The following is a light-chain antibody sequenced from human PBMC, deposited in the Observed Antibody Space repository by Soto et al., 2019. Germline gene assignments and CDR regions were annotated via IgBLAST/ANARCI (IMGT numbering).Light chain of an antibody. V-gene: IGKV1-12*01. CDR2: STS. J-gene: IGKJ3*01. CDR3: LQKYFYPFT. CDR1: QDISGW. Sequence: DIQMTQSPSSVSASVGDRVTITCRASQDISGWLAWYQQKPGKAPKVLIYSTSNLQSGVPSRFSGSRSATDFTLTISSLQPEDFATYYCLQKYFYPFTFGPGTKVDIK.